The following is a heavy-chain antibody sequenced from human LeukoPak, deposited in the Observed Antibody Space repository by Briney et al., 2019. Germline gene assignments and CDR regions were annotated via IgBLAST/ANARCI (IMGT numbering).Heavy chain of an antibody. CDR1: GYTFIDYY. CDR3: ASGWYSSGWYYFDY. J-gene: IGHJ4*02. V-gene: IGHV1-2*02. D-gene: IGHD6-19*01. Sequence: ASVKVSCKASGYTFIDYYMHWVRHAPGQGLEWMGWINPNSGGTNYAQKFQGRVTMTRDTSISTAYMELSRLRSDDTAVYYCASGWYSSGWYYFDYWGQGTLVTVSS. CDR2: INPNSGGT.